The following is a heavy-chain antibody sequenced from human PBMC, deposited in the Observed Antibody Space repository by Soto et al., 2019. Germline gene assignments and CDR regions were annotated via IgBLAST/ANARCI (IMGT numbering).Heavy chain of an antibody. CDR2: ISYDGSNK. D-gene: IGHD1-26*01. Sequence: QVQLVESGGGVVQPGRSLRLSCAASGFTFSSYAMHWVRQAPGKGLERVAVISYDGSNKYYADSVKGRFTISRDNSKNTLYLQMNSLRAEDTAVYYCARDRGSYFPGGYWGQGTLVTVSS. CDR3: ARDRGSYFPGGY. CDR1: GFTFSSYA. V-gene: IGHV3-30-3*01. J-gene: IGHJ4*02.